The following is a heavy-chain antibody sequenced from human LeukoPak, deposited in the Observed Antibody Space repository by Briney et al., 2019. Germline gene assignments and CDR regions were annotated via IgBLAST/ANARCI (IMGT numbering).Heavy chain of an antibody. J-gene: IGHJ6*02. D-gene: IGHD4-17*01. CDR2: INPSGGST. Sequence: ASVKVSCKASGGTFSSYAFSWVRQAPGQGLEWMGIINPSGGSTSYAQKFQGRVTMTRDTSTSTVYMELSSLRSEDTAVYYCARGYGDHYSYYGMDVWGQGTTVTVSS. V-gene: IGHV1-46*01. CDR1: GGTFSSYA. CDR3: ARGYGDHYSYYGMDV.